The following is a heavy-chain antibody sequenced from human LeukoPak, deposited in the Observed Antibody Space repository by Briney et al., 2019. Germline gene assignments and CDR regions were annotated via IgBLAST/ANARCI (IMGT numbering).Heavy chain of an antibody. CDR2: VSFDGSDQ. CDR1: GFSFSNYA. V-gene: IGHV3-30*04. CDR3: ARVTLTSANFDY. J-gene: IGHJ4*02. Sequence: GGSLRLSCAASGFSFSNYAVHWVRQAPGKGLEWVALVSFDGSDQIYADSVKGRFTISRDNAKNSLYLQMNSLRAEDTAVYYCARVTLTSANFDYWGQGTLVTVSS.